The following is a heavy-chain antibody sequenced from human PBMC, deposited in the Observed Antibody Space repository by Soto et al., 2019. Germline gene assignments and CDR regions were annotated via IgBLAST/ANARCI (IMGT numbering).Heavy chain of an antibody. CDR3: AKVACGGDCYGEFDY. CDR2: ISYDGSNK. CDR1: GFTFSSYG. J-gene: IGHJ4*02. D-gene: IGHD2-21*02. Sequence: GGSLRLSCPASGFTFSSYGMHWVRQAPGKGLEWVAVISYDGSNKYYADSVKGRFTISRDNSKNTLYLQMNSLRAEDTAVYYCAKVACGGDCYGEFDYWGQGTLVTVSS. V-gene: IGHV3-30*18.